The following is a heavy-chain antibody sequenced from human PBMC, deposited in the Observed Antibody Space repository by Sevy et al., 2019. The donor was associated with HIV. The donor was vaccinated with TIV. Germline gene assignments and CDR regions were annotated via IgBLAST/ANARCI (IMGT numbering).Heavy chain of an antibody. V-gene: IGHV3-15*01. Sequence: GGSLRLSCAASGFTFSNAWMSWVRQAPGKGLEWVGRIKSKTDGGTTDYAAPVKGRFTISRDDSKNTLYLQMNSLKTEDTAVYYCTTVERATITGENFDYWGQGTLVTVSS. CDR3: TTVERATITGENFDY. J-gene: IGHJ4*02. CDR1: GFTFSNAW. D-gene: IGHD5-12*01. CDR2: IKSKTDGGTT.